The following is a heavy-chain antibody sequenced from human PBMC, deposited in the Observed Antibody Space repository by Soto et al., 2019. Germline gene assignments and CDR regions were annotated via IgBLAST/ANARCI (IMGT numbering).Heavy chain of an antibody. CDR1: GLSFSDAW. Sequence: VGSLRLSCEASGLSFSDAWMSWVRQAPGKGLELVALIVRKKDNGRIDYAAPVRGRFTISRDDSKRTVYLQMNSMEIEETGLYYCTTLWKWDTGYDLDXWGQGTRVTGSX. J-gene: IGHJ5*02. CDR2: IVRKKDNGRI. V-gene: IGHV3-15*04. D-gene: IGHD5-12*01. CDR3: TTLWKWDTGYDLDX.